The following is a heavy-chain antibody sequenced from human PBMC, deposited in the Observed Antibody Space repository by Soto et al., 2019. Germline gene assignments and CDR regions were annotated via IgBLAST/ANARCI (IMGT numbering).Heavy chain of an antibody. CDR3: ARSENRDRNLKSAPDDY. J-gene: IGHJ4*02. CDR2: IRSKADSYAT. CDR1: GFTFSGSN. V-gene: IGHV3-73*01. D-gene: IGHD1-1*01. Sequence: GGSLRLSCAASGFTFSGSNVHWVRQASGKGLEWVGRIRSKADSYATAYAVSVTGRFTISRDDSKNTAYLQMNSLRAEDTAVYYCARSENRDRNLKSAPDDYWGQGTLVTVSS.